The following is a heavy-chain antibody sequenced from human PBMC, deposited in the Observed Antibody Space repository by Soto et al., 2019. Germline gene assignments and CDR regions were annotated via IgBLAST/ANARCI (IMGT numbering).Heavy chain of an antibody. CDR2: ISATGVKT. J-gene: IGHJ4*02. CDR1: GFTFSNYA. V-gene: IGHV3-23*01. D-gene: IGHD3-22*01. Sequence: GGSLRLSFAASGFTFSNYAMNWVRQAPGKGLEWVSGISATGVKTYSADSVKGRFTMSRDNSKDTVYLEMNSLRAEDTAVYYCTKSRSAMIYYFDFWGLGAQVTVSS. CDR3: TKSRSAMIYYFDF.